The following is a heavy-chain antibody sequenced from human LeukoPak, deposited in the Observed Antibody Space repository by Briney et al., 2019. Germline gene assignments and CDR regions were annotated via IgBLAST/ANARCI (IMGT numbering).Heavy chain of an antibody. V-gene: IGHV3-21*01. CDR3: AREAGTGSDY. CDR2: ISSSGTYK. CDR1: GFTFSSYT. Sequence: GGSLRLSCAASGFTFSSYTINWVRQAPGKGLEWVSSISSSGTYKYYADSVRGRFTMSRDNAKNSLYLQMSSLRAEDTAVYYCAREAGTGSDYWGQGTLVTVSS. J-gene: IGHJ4*02. D-gene: IGHD6-19*01.